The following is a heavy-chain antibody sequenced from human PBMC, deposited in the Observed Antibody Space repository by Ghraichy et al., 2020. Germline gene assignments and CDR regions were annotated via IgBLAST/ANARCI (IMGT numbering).Heavy chain of an antibody. J-gene: IGHJ4*02. CDR2: INPNSGGT. V-gene: IGHV1-2*02. CDR1: GYTFTGYY. Sequence: ASVKVSCKASGYTFTGYYMHWVRQAPGQGLEWMGWINPNSGGTNYAQKFQGRVTMTRDTSISTAYMELSRLRSDDTAVYYCARTMGLYGDYVDYFDYWGQGTLVTVSS. D-gene: IGHD4-17*01. CDR3: ARTMGLYGDYVDYFDY.